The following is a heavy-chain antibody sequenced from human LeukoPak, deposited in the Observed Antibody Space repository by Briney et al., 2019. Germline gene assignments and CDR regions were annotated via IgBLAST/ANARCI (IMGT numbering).Heavy chain of an antibody. CDR3: ARGFDILTGVGYDY. CDR1: GGSISSGGYS. Sequence: SETLSLTCAVSGGSISSGGYSWSWIRQPPGKGLEWIGYIYHSGSTYYNPSLKSRVTISVDRSKNQFSLKLSSVTAADTAVYYCARGFDILTGVGYDYWGQGTLVTVSS. D-gene: IGHD3-9*01. J-gene: IGHJ4*02. CDR2: IYHSGST. V-gene: IGHV4-30-2*01.